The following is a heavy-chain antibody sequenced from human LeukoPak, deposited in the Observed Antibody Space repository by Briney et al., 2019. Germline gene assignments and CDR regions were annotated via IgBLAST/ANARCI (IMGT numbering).Heavy chain of an antibody. CDR1: GFTFSSYW. CDR2: IKQDGSEK. CDR3: ARGGVGATWDFDY. D-gene: IGHD1-26*01. Sequence: PGGSLRLSCAASGFTFSSYWMIWVRQAPGKGLEWVANIKQDGSEKYYVDSVKGRFTISRDNAKNSLYLQMNSLSAEDTAVYYCARGGVGATWDFDYWGQGTLVTVSS. V-gene: IGHV3-7*01. J-gene: IGHJ4*02.